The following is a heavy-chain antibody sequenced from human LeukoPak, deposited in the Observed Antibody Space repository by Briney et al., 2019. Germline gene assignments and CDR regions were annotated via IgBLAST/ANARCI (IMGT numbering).Heavy chain of an antibody. V-gene: IGHV3-74*01. CDR2: ITGDGINI. CDR3: VRDDPGPEAFDL. CDR1: GFTFRHYW. J-gene: IGHJ3*01. Sequence: GGSLRLSCGAAGFTFRHYWMHWVRQTPGKALVWVAQITGDGINIRYADSVKGRFVISRGNAKNTLYLQMNSLRDGDTALYCCVRDDPGPEAFDLWGQGTLVTVSS.